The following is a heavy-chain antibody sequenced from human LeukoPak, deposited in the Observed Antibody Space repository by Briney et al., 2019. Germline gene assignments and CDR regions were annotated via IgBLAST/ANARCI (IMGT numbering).Heavy chain of an antibody. CDR3: ARGLGGSGSYFLTFDY. Sequence: ASVKVSCKASGYTFTSYSINWVRQAPGQGLECMGGISAYNGNTKYAQKVQGRVTMTTDTSTSTAYMDLRSLRSDDTAVYYCARGLGGSGSYFLTFDYWGQGTLVTVSS. D-gene: IGHD1-26*01. CDR2: ISAYNGNT. CDR1: GYTFTSYS. V-gene: IGHV1-18*01. J-gene: IGHJ4*02.